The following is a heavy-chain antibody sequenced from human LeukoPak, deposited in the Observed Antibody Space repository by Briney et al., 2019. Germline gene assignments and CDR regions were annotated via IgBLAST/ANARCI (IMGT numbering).Heavy chain of an antibody. J-gene: IGHJ3*02. CDR1: GYRFTSYW. V-gene: IGHV5-10-1*01. D-gene: IGHD2-21*02. CDR2: IDPSDSYT. CDR3: ARRALPPAYCGGDCFDAFDI. Sequence: KVGESLKISCKGSGYRFTSYWISWVRQMPGKGLEWMGRIDPSDSYTNYSPSFQGHVTISADMSISTAYLQWSSLKASDTAMYYCARRALPPAYCGGDCFDAFDIWGQGTMVTVSS.